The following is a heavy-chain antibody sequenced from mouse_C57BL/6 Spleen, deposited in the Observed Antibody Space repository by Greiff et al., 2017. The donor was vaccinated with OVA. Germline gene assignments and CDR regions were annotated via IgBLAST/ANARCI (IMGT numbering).Heavy chain of an antibody. CDR3: ARGSLFITTVVAKGYFDY. CDR2: IDPSDSYT. CDR1: GYTFTSYW. Sequence: QVQLQQPGAELVKPGASVKLSCKASGYTFTSYWMQWVKQRPGQGLEWIGEIDPSDSYTNYNQKFKGKATLTVDTSSSTAYMQLSSLTSEDSAVYYCARGSLFITTVVAKGYFDYWGQGTTLTVSS. D-gene: IGHD1-1*01. V-gene: IGHV1-50*01. J-gene: IGHJ2*01.